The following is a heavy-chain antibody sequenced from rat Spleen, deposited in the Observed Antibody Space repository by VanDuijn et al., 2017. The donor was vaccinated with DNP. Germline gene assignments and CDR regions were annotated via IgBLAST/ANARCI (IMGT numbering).Heavy chain of an antibody. CDR1: GYSITSSYR. Sequence: VQLQESGPGLVEPSQSLSLTCSVTGYSITSSYRWNWIRKFPGNKLEWMGYINSAGSTNYNPSLRSRISITRDTSKNQFFLQVNSVTTEDTATYYCARDTDYYYDYFDYWGQGIMVKVSS. J-gene: IGHJ2*01. CDR3: ARDTDYYYDYFDY. V-gene: IGHV3-3*01. D-gene: IGHD1-6*01. CDR2: INSAGST.